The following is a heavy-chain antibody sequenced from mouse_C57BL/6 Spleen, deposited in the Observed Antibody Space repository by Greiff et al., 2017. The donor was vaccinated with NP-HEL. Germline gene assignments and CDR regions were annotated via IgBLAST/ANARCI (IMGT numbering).Heavy chain of an antibody. V-gene: IGHV1-69*01. J-gene: IGHJ1*03. D-gene: IGHD1-1*01. Sequence: QVQLQQPGAYLVVPGASVKLSCKASGYTFTSYWMHWVKQRPGQGLEWIGEIDPSDSYTNYNQKFKGKSTLTVDKSSSTAYMQLSSLTSEDSAVYYCATIYYYGSRYFDVWGTGTTVTVSS. CDR3: ATIYYYGSRYFDV. CDR2: IDPSDSYT. CDR1: GYTFTSYW.